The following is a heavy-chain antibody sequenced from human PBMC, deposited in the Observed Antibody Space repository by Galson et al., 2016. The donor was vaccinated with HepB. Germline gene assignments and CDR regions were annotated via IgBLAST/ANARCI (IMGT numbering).Heavy chain of an antibody. V-gene: IGHV1-18*01. D-gene: IGHD3-10*01. CDR3: ARDVTMVRGVINPAWLDY. Sequence: SVKVSCKASGYSYTSYGLTWVRQAPGQGLEWMGWLSAYNGNPNYAQKLQGRVTMTTDTSTSTAYMEVRSLRSDDTAVYYWARDVTMVRGVINPAWLDYWGQGTLVTASS. CDR2: LSAYNGNP. CDR1: GYSYTSYG. J-gene: IGHJ4*02.